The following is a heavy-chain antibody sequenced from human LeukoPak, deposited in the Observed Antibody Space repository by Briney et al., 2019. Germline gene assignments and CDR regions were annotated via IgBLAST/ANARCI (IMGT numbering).Heavy chain of an antibody. CDR1: GFTVSSNY. Sequence: GGSLRLSCATSGFTVSSNYMSWVRQAPGKGLEWVSVIYDSGTTYYADSVKGRFLIFRDTSKNTADFQMNSLRVEDTAVYYCAGRRSSGWYAYWGQGTLVTVSS. J-gene: IGHJ4*02. D-gene: IGHD6-19*01. CDR3: AGRRSSGWYAY. CDR2: IYDSGTT. V-gene: IGHV3-53*01.